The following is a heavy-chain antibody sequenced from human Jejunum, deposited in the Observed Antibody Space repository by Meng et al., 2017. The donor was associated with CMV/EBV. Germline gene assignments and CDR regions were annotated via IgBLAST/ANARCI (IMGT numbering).Heavy chain of an antibody. CDR2: IYYRGST. J-gene: IGHJ4*02. V-gene: IGHV4-59*01. Sequence: SGGSISRGHWSWIRLSPGKGLEWIGYIYYRGSTNSNPSLKSRVSMSADPSKNQFSLKLSSVTAADTAVYYCARVSPDYGGNSYFDYWGPGTEVTVSS. D-gene: IGHD4-23*01. CDR3: ARVSPDYGGNSYFDY. CDR1: GGSISRGH.